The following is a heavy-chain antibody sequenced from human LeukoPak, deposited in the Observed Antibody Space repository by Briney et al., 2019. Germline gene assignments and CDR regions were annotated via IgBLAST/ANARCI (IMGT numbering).Heavy chain of an antibody. CDR2: ISGSGGST. V-gene: IGHV3-23*01. Sequence: GGSLRLSCAASGFTFSSYAMSWVRQAPGKGLEWVSAISGSGGSTYYADSVKGRFTISRDNSKNTLYLQMNNLRAEDTAVYYCAKVFYDILTGPANYFDYWGQGTLVTVSS. J-gene: IGHJ4*02. CDR1: GFTFSSYA. CDR3: AKVFYDILTGPANYFDY. D-gene: IGHD3-9*01.